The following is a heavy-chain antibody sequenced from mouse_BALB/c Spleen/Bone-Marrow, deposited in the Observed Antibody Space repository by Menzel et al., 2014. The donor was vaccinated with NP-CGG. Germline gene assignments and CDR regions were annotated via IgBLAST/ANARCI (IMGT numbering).Heavy chain of an antibody. CDR2: ISSGGGST. CDR3: ARPLYYYGSSPFYAMDY. Sequence: EVQLVESGGGLVKPGGSLKLSCAASGFAFSSNDMSWVRQTPEKRLEWVAYISSGGGSTYYPDTVKGRFTISRDNAKNTLYLQMSSLRSEDTAMYYCARPLYYYGSSPFYAMDYWGQGTSVNVSS. CDR1: GFAFSSND. J-gene: IGHJ4*01. V-gene: IGHV5-12-1*01. D-gene: IGHD1-1*01.